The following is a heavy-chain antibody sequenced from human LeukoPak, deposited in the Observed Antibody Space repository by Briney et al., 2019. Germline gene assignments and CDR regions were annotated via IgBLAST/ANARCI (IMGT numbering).Heavy chain of an antibody. D-gene: IGHD1-26*01. V-gene: IGHV4-39*01. CDR1: GGSISSSSYY. J-gene: IGHJ4*02. CDR3: ARPFAFGGSTAHDYFDY. CDR2: IYYSGST. Sequence: PSETLSLTCTVSGGSISSSSYYWGWIRQPPGQGLERIGSIYYSGSTYYNPSLKSRVTISVDTSKNQFSLKLSSVTAADTAVYYCARPFAFGGSTAHDYFDYWGPGTLVTVSS.